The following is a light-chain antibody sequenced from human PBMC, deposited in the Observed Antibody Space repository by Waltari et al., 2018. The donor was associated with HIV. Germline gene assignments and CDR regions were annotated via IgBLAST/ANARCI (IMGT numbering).Light chain of an antibody. CDR3: HQSTGLPFT. J-gene: IGKJ2*01. CDR1: QSIGTS. V-gene: IGKV6D-21*02. CDR2: YAS. Sequence: EIVLTQSPDFQSVTPKEKVTITCRASQSIGTSLHWYQQKPDQSPRLLIKYASQAIAGVPPRFSGSGSGTDFTLTINSLEAEDAAAYYCHQSTGLPFTFGQGTKLEIK.